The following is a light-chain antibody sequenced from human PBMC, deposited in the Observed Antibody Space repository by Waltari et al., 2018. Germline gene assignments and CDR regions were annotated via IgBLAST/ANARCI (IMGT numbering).Light chain of an antibody. J-gene: IGKJ4*01. CDR2: DAS. CDR1: QSVSSY. Sequence: EIVLTQSPATLSLSPGERATLPCRASQSVSSYLAWYQQKPGQAPRLLIYDASNRATGIPARFSGSGSRTDFTLTISSLEPEDFAVYYCQQRSNWPLLTFGGGTKVEIK. CDR3: QQRSNWPLLT. V-gene: IGKV3-11*01.